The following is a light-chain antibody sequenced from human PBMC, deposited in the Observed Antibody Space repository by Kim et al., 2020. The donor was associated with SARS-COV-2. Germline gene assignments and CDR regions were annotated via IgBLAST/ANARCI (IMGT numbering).Light chain of an antibody. CDR3: QQYNNRTLYT. Sequence: EIVMTQFPATLSVSPGERAILSCRASQSVTFNLAWYNQKPGQALRLLIYGASTRATGIPARFRGSGSRTEFTLTISSLQSEDFAVYYCQQYNNRTLYTYDQGTKLEI. CDR1: QSVTFN. V-gene: IGKV3D-15*01. CDR2: GAS. J-gene: IGKJ2*01.